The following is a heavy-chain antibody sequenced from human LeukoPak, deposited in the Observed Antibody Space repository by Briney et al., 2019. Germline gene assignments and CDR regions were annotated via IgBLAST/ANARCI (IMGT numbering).Heavy chain of an antibody. CDR3: ARRMAGYLYYFDY. CDR2: IIPIFGTA. Sequence: SVKVSCKASGYTFTSYGISWVRQAPGQGLEWMGGIIPIFGTANYAQKFQGRVTITADESTSTAYMELSSLRSEDTAVYYCARRMAGYLYYFDYWGQGTLVTVSS. CDR1: GYTFTSYG. J-gene: IGHJ4*02. D-gene: IGHD3-9*01. V-gene: IGHV1-69*13.